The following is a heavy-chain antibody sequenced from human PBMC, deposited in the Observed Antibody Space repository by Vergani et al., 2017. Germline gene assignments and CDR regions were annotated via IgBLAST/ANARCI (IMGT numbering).Heavy chain of an antibody. CDR3: AREGIQRWSRRGHWLDP. Sequence: QVQLQQWGAGLLKPSETLSLTCAVYGGSFSGYYWSWIRKPPGKGLEWIGEINHSGSTNYNPSLKSRVTISLDTSKNQFSLKLSSVTAAATAGYYCAREGIQRWSRRGHWLDPWGQGTLVTVSS. D-gene: IGHD5-18*01. CDR2: INHSGST. CDR1: GGSFSGYY. J-gene: IGHJ5*02. V-gene: IGHV4-34*01.